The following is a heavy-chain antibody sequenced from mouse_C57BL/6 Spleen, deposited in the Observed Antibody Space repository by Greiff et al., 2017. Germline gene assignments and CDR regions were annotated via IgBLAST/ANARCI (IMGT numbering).Heavy chain of an antibody. CDR3: AREEDAIDY. J-gene: IGHJ4*01. Sequence: QVQLQQSGPQLVKPGASVKISCKASGYSFTSYYIHWVKQRPGQGLEWIGWIYPGSGNTKYNEKFKGKATLTADTSSSTAYMQLSSLTSEDSAVYYCAREEDAIDYWGQGTSVTVSS. V-gene: IGHV1-66*01. CDR2: IYPGSGNT. CDR1: GYSFTSYY.